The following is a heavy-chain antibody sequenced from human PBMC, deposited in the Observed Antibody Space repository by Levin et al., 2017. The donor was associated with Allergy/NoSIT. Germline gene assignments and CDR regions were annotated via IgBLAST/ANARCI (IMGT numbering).Heavy chain of an antibody. J-gene: IGHJ2*01. CDR2: INQDGSEK. V-gene: IGHV3-7*04. CDR3: ARHYWFFNL. Sequence: QTGGSLRLSCAVSGFSFSSYWMSWVRQAPGRGLEWVANINQDGSEKYYVDSVKGRFTISRDNAKNSLYLQMNSLRAEDTAVYYCARHYWFFNLWGRGSLVTVSS. CDR1: GFSFSSYW.